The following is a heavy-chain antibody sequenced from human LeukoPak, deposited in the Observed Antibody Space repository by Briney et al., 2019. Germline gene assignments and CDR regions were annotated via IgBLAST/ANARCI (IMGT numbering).Heavy chain of an antibody. V-gene: IGHV5-51*01. CDR1: GYSFTGHW. Sequence: GESLKISCEAFGYSFTGHWIGWVRQMPGRGLEFMGTIYPGDSDTRYSPSFEGRVTILVDKSLNTAYLQWSGLEASDTAMYYCARYGKSGTYSHGFDIWGQGTMVIVSS. J-gene: IGHJ3*02. D-gene: IGHD3-10*01. CDR2: IYPGDSDT. CDR3: ARYGKSGTYSHGFDI.